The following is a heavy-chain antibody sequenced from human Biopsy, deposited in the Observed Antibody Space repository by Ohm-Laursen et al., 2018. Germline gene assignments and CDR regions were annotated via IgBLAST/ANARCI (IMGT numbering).Heavy chain of an antibody. J-gene: IGHJ5*02. CDR3: ARHPTGFWFDP. CDR1: GGSISSSTTYY. CDR2: IYNTETT. V-gene: IGHV4-39*01. Sequence: GTLSLTCTVSGGSISSSTTYYWAWLRQPPGKGLEWIGSIYNTETTFYNPSLKSQVTISVDTSTNQFSLKVSSVTAADTALYFCARHPTGFWFDPWGHGTLVTVSS.